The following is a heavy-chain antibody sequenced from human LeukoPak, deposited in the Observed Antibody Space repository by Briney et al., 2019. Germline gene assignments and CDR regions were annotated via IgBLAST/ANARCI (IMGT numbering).Heavy chain of an antibody. CDR1: GYSFPNYW. CDR3: ARQGNYDYWSGYLNWFDP. V-gene: IGHV5-51*01. D-gene: IGHD3-3*01. Sequence: GESLKISCKGSGYSFPNYWIGWVRQMPGKGLEWMGIIYPGDSDTRCSPSFQGQVTISADKSISTAYLQWSSLKASDTAMYYCARQGNYDYWSGYLNWFDPWGQGTLVTVSS. CDR2: IYPGDSDT. J-gene: IGHJ5*02.